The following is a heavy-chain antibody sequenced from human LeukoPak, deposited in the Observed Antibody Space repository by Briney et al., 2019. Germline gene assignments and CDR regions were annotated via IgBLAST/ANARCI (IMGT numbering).Heavy chain of an antibody. J-gene: IGHJ5*02. CDR2: IYHSGST. CDR3: ARGGDTSSWYAWFDP. Sequence: SETLSLTCTVSGDSISNYYWSWIRQPPGKGLEWIGYIYHSGSTKYNPSLKSRVTISIDTSKHQFSLKLSSVTAADTAMYYRARGGDTSSWYAWFDPWGQGTLVTVSS. CDR1: GDSISNYY. V-gene: IGHV4-59*01. D-gene: IGHD6-13*01.